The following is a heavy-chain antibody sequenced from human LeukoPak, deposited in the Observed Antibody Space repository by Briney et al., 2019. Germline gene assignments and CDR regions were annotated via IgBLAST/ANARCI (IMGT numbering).Heavy chain of an antibody. D-gene: IGHD6-19*01. CDR2: INPSGGST. J-gene: IGHJ4*02. CDR1: GYTFTYYY. CDR3: ARDREQWLVLRGSLDY. Sequence: ASVKVSCKASGYTFTYYYMHWVRQAPGQGLEWMGIINPSGGSTSYAQKFQGRVTMTRDTSTSTVYMELSSLRSEDTAVYYCARDREQWLVLRGSLDYWGQGTLVTVSS. V-gene: IGHV1-46*01.